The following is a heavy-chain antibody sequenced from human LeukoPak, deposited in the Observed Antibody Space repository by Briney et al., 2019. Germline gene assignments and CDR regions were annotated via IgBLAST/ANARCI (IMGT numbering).Heavy chain of an antibody. D-gene: IGHD3-16*01. CDR1: GFTVSSNY. Sequence: GSLRLSCAASGFTVSSNYMSWIRQPPGKGLEWIGEINHSGSTNYNPSLKSRVTISVDTSKNQFSLKLSSVTAADTAVYYCARSDYVWGSYNNWFDPWGQGTLVTVSS. CDR2: INHSGST. J-gene: IGHJ5*02. CDR3: ARSDYVWGSYNNWFDP. V-gene: IGHV4-34*01.